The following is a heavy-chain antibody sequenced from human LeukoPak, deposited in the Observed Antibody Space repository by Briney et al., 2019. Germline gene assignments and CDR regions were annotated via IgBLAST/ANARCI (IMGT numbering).Heavy chain of an antibody. D-gene: IGHD5-18*01. V-gene: IGHV1-8*03. Sequence: ASVKVSCKASGYSFTNYNINWVRQATGQGLEWMGWMNPNSGITAYAQKFQGRVTITRNTSISTAYMELSSLRSKDMAVYYCARDSTAMARGQFDYWGQGTLVTVSS. CDR3: ARDSTAMARGQFDY. J-gene: IGHJ4*02. CDR2: MNPNSGIT. CDR1: GYSFTNYN.